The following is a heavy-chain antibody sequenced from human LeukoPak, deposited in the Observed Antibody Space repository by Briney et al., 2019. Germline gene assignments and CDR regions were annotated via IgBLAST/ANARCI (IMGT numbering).Heavy chain of an antibody. V-gene: IGHV3-48*03. J-gene: IGHJ4*02. D-gene: IGHD3-10*01. CDR3: ARDLATYGSGSYHCPLDY. CDR1: GFTFNSYE. CDR2: ISASGSAI. Sequence: PGGSLRLSCAASGFTFNSYEMNWVRQAPGKGREWVSFISASGSAIYYADSVKGRFIISRDNAKNSRYLQMNSLRAEDTALYYCARDLATYGSGSYHCPLDYWGQGTLVTVSS.